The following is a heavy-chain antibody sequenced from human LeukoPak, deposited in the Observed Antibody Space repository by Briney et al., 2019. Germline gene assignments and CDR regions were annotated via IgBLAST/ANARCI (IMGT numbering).Heavy chain of an antibody. D-gene: IGHD5-12*01. V-gene: IGHV3-74*01. CDR1: GFTFNSYW. Sequence: GGSLRLSCAASGFTFNSYWMHWVSQAPGKGLVWVARISTDGSSTSYADSVKGRFTISRDNAKNTLYLQMNSLRAEDTAVYYCGRAYVVSGYDFGIDYWGQGTLVTVSS. CDR2: ISTDGSST. CDR3: GRAYVVSGYDFGIDY. J-gene: IGHJ4*02.